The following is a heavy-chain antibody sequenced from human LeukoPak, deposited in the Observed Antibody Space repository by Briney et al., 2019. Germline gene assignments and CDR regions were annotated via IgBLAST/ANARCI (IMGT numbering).Heavy chain of an antibody. CDR1: PFTFNDDY. D-gene: IGHD6-19*01. CDR2: IDNSGSTI. Sequence: GGSLRLSCVASPFTFNDDYMSWIRQAPGKGLEWISYIDNSGSTIYDADSVKGRFRVSRDNAKNSIYLQMNSLRVEDSAVYYCAREKVGTVANFDSWGQGTLVIVSS. CDR3: AREKVGTVANFDS. J-gene: IGHJ4*02. V-gene: IGHV3-11*01.